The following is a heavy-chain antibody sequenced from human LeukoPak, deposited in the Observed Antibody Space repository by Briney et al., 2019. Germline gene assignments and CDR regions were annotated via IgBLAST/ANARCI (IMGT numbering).Heavy chain of an antibody. Sequence: SETLSLTCTVSGYSISSGYYWGWIRQPPGKGLEWIGSIYHSGSTYYNPSLKSRVTISVDTSKNQFSLKLSSVTAADTAVYYCARQPEELTGTSRGGYYYYYMDVWGKGTTVTVSS. CDR2: IYHSGST. D-gene: IGHD1-20*01. V-gene: IGHV4-38-2*02. CDR3: ARQPEELTGTSRGGYYYYYMDV. J-gene: IGHJ6*03. CDR1: GYSISSGYY.